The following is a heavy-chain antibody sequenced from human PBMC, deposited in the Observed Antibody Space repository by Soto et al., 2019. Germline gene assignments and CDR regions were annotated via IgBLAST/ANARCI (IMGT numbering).Heavy chain of an antibody. D-gene: IGHD5-12*01. J-gene: IGHJ4*02. Sequence: SGPTLVNPTQTLTLTCTFSGFPLSTSGVGVGWIRQPPGKALEWLAVIYWNDDKRYSPSLKSRLTITKGTSDNQVVLTMTSVDPVDTASYYCAHFNGYEEFEYWGQGTLVTVSS. CDR1: GFPLSTSGVG. CDR3: AHFNGYEEFEY. V-gene: IGHV2-5*01. CDR2: IYWNDDK.